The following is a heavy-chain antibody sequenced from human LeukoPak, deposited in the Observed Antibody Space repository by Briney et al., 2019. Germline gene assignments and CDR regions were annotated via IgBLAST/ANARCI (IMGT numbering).Heavy chain of an antibody. Sequence: SETLSLTCAVGGSFSGYYWSWLRQSPGKGLEWIGEINQSGSTNYNPSLKSRVTISVDTSKNQFSLKLSSVTAADTAVYYCATARRRLRYFDWLSAGSIHYMDVWGKGTTVTVSS. CDR1: GGSFSGYY. J-gene: IGHJ6*03. CDR2: INQSGST. V-gene: IGHV4-34*01. CDR3: ATARRRLRYFDWLSAGSIHYMDV. D-gene: IGHD3-9*01.